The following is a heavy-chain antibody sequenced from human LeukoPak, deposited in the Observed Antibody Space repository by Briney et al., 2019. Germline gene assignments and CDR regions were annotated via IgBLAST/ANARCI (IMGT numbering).Heavy chain of an antibody. CDR1: GFTFSTYD. D-gene: IGHD3-22*01. Sequence: PGGSLRLSCAASGFTFSTYDMHWVRQAPGKGLEWLAFIRYDGSYQYHADSVNGRFTISRDNSKNTLYLQMNSLRPEDTAVYYCATPKADYYPFDYWGQGTLVTVSS. J-gene: IGHJ4*02. CDR2: IRYDGSYQ. V-gene: IGHV3-30*02. CDR3: ATPKADYYPFDY.